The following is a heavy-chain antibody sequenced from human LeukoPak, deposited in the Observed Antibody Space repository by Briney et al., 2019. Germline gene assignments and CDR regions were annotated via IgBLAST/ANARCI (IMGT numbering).Heavy chain of an antibody. J-gene: IGHJ4*02. V-gene: IGHV3-23*01. CDR2: ISGSGGST. Sequence: GGSLRLSCAASGFTFSSYAMNWVRQAPGKGLEWVSAISGSGGSTYYADSVKGRFTISRDNSKNTLYLQMNSLRAEDTAVYYCAKDKDQLPLLFDYWGQGTLVTVSS. CDR3: AKDKDQLPLLFDY. CDR1: GFTFSSYA. D-gene: IGHD2-2*01.